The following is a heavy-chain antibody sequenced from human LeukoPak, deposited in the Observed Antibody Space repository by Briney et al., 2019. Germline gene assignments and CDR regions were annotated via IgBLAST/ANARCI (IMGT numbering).Heavy chain of an antibody. CDR1: GYTFTGHY. J-gene: IGHJ3*02. Sequence: ASVKVSCKASGYTFTGHYMHWVRQAPGQGLEWMGWINPNSGGTNYAQKFQGRVTMTRDTSISTAYMELSRLRSDDMAVYYCARDRGFRSSWYSDAFDIWGQGTMVTVSS. V-gene: IGHV1-2*02. CDR2: INPNSGGT. D-gene: IGHD6-13*01. CDR3: ARDRGFRSSWYSDAFDI.